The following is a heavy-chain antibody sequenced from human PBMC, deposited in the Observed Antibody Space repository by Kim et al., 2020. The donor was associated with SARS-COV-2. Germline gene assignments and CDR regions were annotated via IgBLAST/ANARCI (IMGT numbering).Heavy chain of an antibody. V-gene: IGHV3-11*06. J-gene: IGHJ6*02. D-gene: IGHD3-3*01. CDR3: ARDPSRITISYYYYGMDV. Sequence: GRFTISRDNAKNSLYLQMNSLRAEDTAVYYCARDPSRITISYYYYGMDVWGQGTTVTVSS.